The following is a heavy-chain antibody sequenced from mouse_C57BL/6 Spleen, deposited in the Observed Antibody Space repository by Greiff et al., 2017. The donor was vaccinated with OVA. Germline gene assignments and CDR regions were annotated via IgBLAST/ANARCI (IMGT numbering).Heavy chain of an antibody. CDR3: HGSSYDYYAMDY. CDR2: IHPNSGST. J-gene: IGHJ4*01. CDR1: GYTFTSYW. Sequence: VQLQQPGAELVKPGASVKLSCKASGYTFTSYWMHWVKQRPGQGLEWIGMIHPNSGSTNYNEKFKSKATLTVDKSSSTAYMQLSSLTSEDSAVYYCHGSSYDYYAMDYWGQGTSVTVSS. V-gene: IGHV1-64*01. D-gene: IGHD1-1*01.